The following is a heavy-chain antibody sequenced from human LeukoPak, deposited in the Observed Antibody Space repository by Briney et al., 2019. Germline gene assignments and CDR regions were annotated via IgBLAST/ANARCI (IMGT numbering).Heavy chain of an antibody. D-gene: IGHD3-16*01. Sequence: GGSLRLSCVGSGFTFRSHAMSWVRQAPEKGLEFVPGIYENGGTTYYADSVKGRFTISRDNSKNTLYLEMSSLRVEDTAIYYCAKWPEGAMDYFDYWGQGTLVTVSS. CDR1: GFTFRSHA. CDR3: AKWPEGAMDYFDY. J-gene: IGHJ4*02. CDR2: IYENGGTT. V-gene: IGHV3-23*01.